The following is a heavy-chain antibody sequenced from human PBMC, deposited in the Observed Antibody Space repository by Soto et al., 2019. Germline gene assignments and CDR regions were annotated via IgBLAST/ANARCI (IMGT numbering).Heavy chain of an antibody. Sequence: QVQLQQWGAGLLKPSETLSLNCAVTGGCLSGYYWSWIRQPPGKGLEWIGEVKDGGHTNYSPSLRGRVTISSDTSNNPFSLRLNSVTAADTGVYYCARGQEGVVATHWDQGSLVTVSS. V-gene: IGHV4-34*01. CDR3: ARGQEGVVATH. CDR2: VKDGGHT. D-gene: IGHD5-12*01. CDR1: GGCLSGYY. J-gene: IGHJ4*02.